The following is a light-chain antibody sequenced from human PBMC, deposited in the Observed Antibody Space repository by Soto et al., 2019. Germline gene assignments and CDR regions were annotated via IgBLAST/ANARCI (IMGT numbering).Light chain of an antibody. CDR2: DVS. Sequence: QSALTQPHSVSRSPGQSVTISCTGTSSDVGGYNYVSWYQQHPGKAPKLMIYDVSKRPSGVPDRFSGSKSGNTASLTISGLQAEYEADYYCCSYAGSYAWVFGGGTKLTVL. CDR3: CSYAGSYAWV. V-gene: IGLV2-11*01. CDR1: SSDVGGYNY. J-gene: IGLJ3*02.